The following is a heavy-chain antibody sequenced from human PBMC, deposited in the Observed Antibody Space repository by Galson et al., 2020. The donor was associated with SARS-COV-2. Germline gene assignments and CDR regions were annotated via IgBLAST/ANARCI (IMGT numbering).Heavy chain of an antibody. J-gene: IGHJ6*02. Sequence: ASVTVSCKASGYRFTGYYLYWLRQPPGQGLECMGWINHSTGGASYAQNFQDRVSMASDISISTAQMALRRLTSDDTAVYYCAGGISGDLPYYDFYGMDVWGQGTTVTVSS. CDR2: INHSTGGA. CDR3: AGGISGDLPYYDFYGMDV. CDR1: GYRFTGYY. D-gene: IGHD4-17*01. V-gene: IGHV1-2*02.